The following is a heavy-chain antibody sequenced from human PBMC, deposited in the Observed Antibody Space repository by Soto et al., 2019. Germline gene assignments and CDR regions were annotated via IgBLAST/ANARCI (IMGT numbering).Heavy chain of an antibody. CDR1: GFTFSDHY. Sequence: GGSLRLSCAASGFTFSDHYMSWVRQAPGKGLEWVGRIKSWSDGGTTDYGAPVKGRFTISRDDSENTLFLQMNSLRTEDTAVYYCTTGTTVAKYYFDFWGEGTLVTVSS. V-gene: IGHV3-15*01. D-gene: IGHD1-1*01. J-gene: IGHJ4*02. CDR3: TTGTTVAKYYFDF. CDR2: IKSWSDGGTT.